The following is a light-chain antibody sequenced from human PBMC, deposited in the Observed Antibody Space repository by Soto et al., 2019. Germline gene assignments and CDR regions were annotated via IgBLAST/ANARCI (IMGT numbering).Light chain of an antibody. J-gene: IGKJ5*01. CDR2: DAS. CDR1: QSAGNF. CDR3: KQRSKWPPSIT. V-gene: IGKV3-11*01. Sequence: DSVITQSPLSLPVTPGEPASLSFRAIQSAGNFLAWYQQKPGQAPRLLIYDASNRATGIPARFSGSGSGTDFTLTISSLEPEDFAVYYCKQRSKWPPSITFGQGTRLEIK.